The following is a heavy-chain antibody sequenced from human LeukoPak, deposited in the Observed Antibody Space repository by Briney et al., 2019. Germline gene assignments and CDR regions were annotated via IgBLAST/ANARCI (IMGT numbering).Heavy chain of an antibody. CDR3: ARAPPGYYGSGSSSH. Sequence: GGSLRLSCAASGFTFSSYSMNWVRQAPGKGLEWVSSISSSSSYIYYADSVKGRFTISRDNAKNSLYLQMSSLRAEDTAVYYCARAPPGYYGSGSSSHWGQGTLVTVSS. D-gene: IGHD3-10*01. V-gene: IGHV3-21*01. J-gene: IGHJ4*02. CDR1: GFTFSSYS. CDR2: ISSSSSYI.